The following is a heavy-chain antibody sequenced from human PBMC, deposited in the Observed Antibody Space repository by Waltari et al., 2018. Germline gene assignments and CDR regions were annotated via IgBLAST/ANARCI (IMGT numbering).Heavy chain of an antibody. J-gene: IGHJ3*02. CDR3: ARVYDYGGTVDAFDI. V-gene: IGHV1-2*02. CDR2: INSHSGGT. Sequence: QVQLVQSGAEVKKAGASVKVSCKASGYSFTTYYIHWVRQAPVQGLEWVGWINSHSGGTYYAQKFQGRVTMTGDTSISTAYMELSRLRSDDTAIYYCARVYDYGGTVDAFDIWGQGTMVTVSS. CDR1: GYSFTTYY. D-gene: IGHD4-17*01.